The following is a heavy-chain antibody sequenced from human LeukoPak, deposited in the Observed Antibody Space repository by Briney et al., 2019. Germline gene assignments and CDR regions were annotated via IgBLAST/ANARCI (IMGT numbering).Heavy chain of an antibody. J-gene: IGHJ3*02. V-gene: IGHV5-51*01. CDR3: ARLYGGNLGNAFDI. CDR1: GSSFTRYW. CDR2: IYFGDSDT. Sequence: GEPLKISCKGSGSSFTRYWIGWVRQTSGKGLEWMGIIYFGDSDTRYSPSFQGQVTISADKSISTAHLQWSSLKASDTAIYYCARLYGGNLGNAFDIWGQGTMGTVSS. D-gene: IGHD4-23*01.